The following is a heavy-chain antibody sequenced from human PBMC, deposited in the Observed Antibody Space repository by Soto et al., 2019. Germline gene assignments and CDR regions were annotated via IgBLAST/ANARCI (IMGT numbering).Heavy chain of an antibody. V-gene: IGHV3-64*01. J-gene: IGHJ6*03. D-gene: IGHD4-4*01. CDR2: ISSNGGST. CDR3: AMTTVRGTLEYHYYMDV. CDR1: GFTFSSYA. Sequence: GGSLRLSCAASGFTFSSYAMHWVRQAPGKGLEYVSAISSNGGSTYYANSVKGRFTISRDNSKNTLYLQMGSLRAEDMAVYYCAMTTVRGTLEYHYYMDVWGKGTTVTVS.